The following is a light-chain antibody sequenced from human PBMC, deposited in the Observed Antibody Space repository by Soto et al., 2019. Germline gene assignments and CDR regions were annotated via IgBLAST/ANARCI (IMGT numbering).Light chain of an antibody. CDR3: CSYAGSYTFVV. Sequence: QSALTQPRSVSGSPGQSVTISCTGTSSDVGGYNYVSWYQQHPGKAPKLMIYDVSKRPSGVPDRFSGSKSGNTASLTISGLQAEDEAAYYCCSYAGSYTFVVFGGGTQLTVL. J-gene: IGLJ2*01. CDR2: DVS. CDR1: SSDVGGYNY. V-gene: IGLV2-11*01.